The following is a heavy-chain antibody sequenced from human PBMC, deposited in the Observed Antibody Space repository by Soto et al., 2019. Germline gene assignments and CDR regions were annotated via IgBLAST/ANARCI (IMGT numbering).Heavy chain of an antibody. CDR1: GKSVSTFY. CDR3: ARALGKPSDFWSGYPYYYYYYGMDV. D-gene: IGHD3-3*01. Sequence: SETLYLTCTVSGKSVSTFYWSWIRQPPGKGLEWIGHAYYSGSTNYDPSLKSRVTISVDMSKNQVSLKLSSVTAADTAVYYCARALGKPSDFWSGYPYYYYYYGMDVWGQGTTVTVSS. J-gene: IGHJ6*02. CDR2: AYYSGST. V-gene: IGHV4-59*02.